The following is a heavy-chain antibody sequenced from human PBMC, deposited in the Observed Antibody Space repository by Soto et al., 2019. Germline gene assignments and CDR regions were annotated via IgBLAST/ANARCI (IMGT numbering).Heavy chain of an antibody. CDR1: GFTFYIFY. J-gene: IGHJ6*02. D-gene: IGHD1-26*01. Sequence: GGSLRLSWAASGFTFYIFYMTWIRLAPGRGLEWLSDISNSGTYTNYVDSVKGRFTISRDNAKNSLYLQMNSLRAEDTAVYYCARDPSIVGADGEEYYYYYGMAVWGQGTTVTVSS. CDR2: ISNSGTYT. V-gene: IGHV3-11*06. CDR3: ARDPSIVGADGEEYYYYYGMAV.